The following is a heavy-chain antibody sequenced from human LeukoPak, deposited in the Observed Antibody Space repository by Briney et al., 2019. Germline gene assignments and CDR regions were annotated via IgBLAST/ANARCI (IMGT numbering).Heavy chain of an antibody. V-gene: IGHV4-30-4*01. D-gene: IGHD2/OR15-2a*01. Sequence: PSETLSLTCTVSGGSISSGDYYWSWIRQPPGKGLEWIGYIYYSGSTYYNPSLKSRVTISVDTSKNQFSLKLSSVTAADTAVYYCAGHHPRNTVDFWGQGTLVTVSS. J-gene: IGHJ4*02. CDR2: IYYSGST. CDR1: GGSISSGDYY. CDR3: AGHHPRNTVDF.